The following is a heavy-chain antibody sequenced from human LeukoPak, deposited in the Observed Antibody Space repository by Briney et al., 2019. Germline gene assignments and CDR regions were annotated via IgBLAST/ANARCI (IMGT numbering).Heavy chain of an antibody. CDR3: AREILRFDI. CDR1: GYSFNSQG. CDR2: INTDSGNP. J-gene: IGHJ3*02. Sequence: ASVKISCKASGYSFNSQGMNWVRQAPGRGLEWMGWINTDSGNPTYAQGFTGRFVFSVDSSVSTAYLQISNLMPEDTAKYYCAREILRFDIWGQGTTVTVSS. V-gene: IGHV7-4-1*02.